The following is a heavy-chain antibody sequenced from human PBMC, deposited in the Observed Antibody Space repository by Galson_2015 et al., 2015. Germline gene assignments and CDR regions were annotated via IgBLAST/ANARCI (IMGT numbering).Heavy chain of an antibody. Sequence: SETLSLTCAVYGGSFSGYYWSWIRQPPGKGLGWIGEINHSGSTNYNPSLKSRVTISVDTSKNQFSLKLSSVTAADTAVYYCTGLGGDRGGSHHYFDYWGQGTLVTVSS. J-gene: IGHJ4*02. V-gene: IGHV4-34*01. CDR1: GGSFSGYY. D-gene: IGHD2-15*01. CDR3: TGLGGDRGGSHHYFDY. CDR2: INHSGST.